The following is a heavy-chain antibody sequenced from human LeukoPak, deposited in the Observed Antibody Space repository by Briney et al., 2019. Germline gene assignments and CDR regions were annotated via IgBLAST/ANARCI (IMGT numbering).Heavy chain of an antibody. Sequence: GSLRLSCAASGFXLTSNGMPWVRQAPGKGLGWVAFILHDGNKKYYADSVKGRFTVSRDSSKSTLFLQMDSLRRDDTAVYYCARDIRVRYMPMVRAVEYYQYHAMDVWGQGTTVTVYS. D-gene: IGHD3-10*01. CDR3: ARDIRVRYMPMVRAVEYYQYHAMDV. J-gene: IGHJ6*02. V-gene: IGHV3-30*03. CDR2: ILHDGNKK. CDR1: GFXLTSNG.